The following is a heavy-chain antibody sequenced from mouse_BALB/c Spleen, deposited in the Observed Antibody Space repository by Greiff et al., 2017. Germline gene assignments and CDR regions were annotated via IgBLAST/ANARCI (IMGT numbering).Heavy chain of an antibody. CDR1: GFTFSDYY. D-gene: IGHD4-1*01. CDR2: ISDGGSYT. J-gene: IGHJ1*01. Sequence: EVKLVESGGGLVKPGGSLKLSCAASGFTFSDYYMYWVRQTPEKRLEWVATISDGGSYTYYPDSVKGRFTISRDHAKNNLYLQMSSLKSEDTAMYYCARANWDDGWYFDVWGAGTTVTVSS. CDR3: ARANWDDGWYFDV. V-gene: IGHV5-4*02.